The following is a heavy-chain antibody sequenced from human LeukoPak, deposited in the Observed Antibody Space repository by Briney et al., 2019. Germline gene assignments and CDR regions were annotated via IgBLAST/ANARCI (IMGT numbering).Heavy chain of an antibody. J-gene: IGHJ4*02. CDR1: GFTFSSYS. Sequence: GGSLRLSCAASGFTFSSYSMNWVRQAPGKGLEWVSSISSSSSYIYYADSVKGLFTLSRDNAKNSLYLQMNSLRAEDTAVYYCAREGGYCSGGSCYAPPFDYWGKGTLVTVSS. D-gene: IGHD2-15*01. CDR2: ISSSSSYI. CDR3: AREGGYCSGGSCYAPPFDY. V-gene: IGHV3-21*01.